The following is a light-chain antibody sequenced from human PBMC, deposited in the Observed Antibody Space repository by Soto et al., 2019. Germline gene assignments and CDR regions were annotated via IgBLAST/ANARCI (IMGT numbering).Light chain of an antibody. J-gene: IGLJ2*01. CDR2: GNS. V-gene: IGLV1-40*01. CDR3: QSYDRSYVV. CDR1: SSNIGAGYD. Sequence: QPVLTQPPSVSGAPGQRVTISCTGSSSNIGAGYDVHWYQQLPGTAPKLLIYGNSNRPSGVPDRFSGSKSGTSASLAITGLQAEDEADYYCQSYDRSYVVLGGGTKLTVL.